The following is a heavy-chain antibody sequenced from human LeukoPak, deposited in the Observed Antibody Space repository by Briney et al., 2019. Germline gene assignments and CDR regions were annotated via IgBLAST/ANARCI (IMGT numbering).Heavy chain of an antibody. V-gene: IGHV3-23*01. CDR2: ISGSGGST. D-gene: IGHD3-22*01. CDR1: GFTFSSYA. CDR3: AKVLLYGGEGYDSSGYYPPFDY. Sequence: GGSLRLSCAASGFTFSSYAMSWVRQAPGKGLEWVSAISGSGGSTYYADSVKGRFTISRDNSKNTLYLQMNSLRAEDTAVYYCAKVLLYGGEGYDSSGYYPPFDYWGQGTLVTVSS. J-gene: IGHJ4*02.